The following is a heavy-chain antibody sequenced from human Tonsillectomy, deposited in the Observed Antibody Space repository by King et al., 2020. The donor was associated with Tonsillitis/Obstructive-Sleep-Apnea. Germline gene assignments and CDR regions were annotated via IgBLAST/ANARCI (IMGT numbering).Heavy chain of an antibody. D-gene: IGHD3-9*01. CDR2: IYYTGTT. V-gene: IGHV4-61*01. CDR3: ARDRADYDILTGYYKGNWFDP. J-gene: IGHJ5*02. Sequence: LQLQESGPGLVKPSETLSLTCSVSGGSVSSGSHYWPWIRQPPGQGLEWIGRIYYTGTTHYNPSLKSRVTISVDTSKNQFSLRLSSVTAADTAVYYCARDRADYDILTGYYKGNWFDPWGQGALVTVSS. CDR1: GGSVSSGSHY.